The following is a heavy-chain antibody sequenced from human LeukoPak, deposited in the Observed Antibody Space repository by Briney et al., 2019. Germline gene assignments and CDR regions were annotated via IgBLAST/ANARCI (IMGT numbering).Heavy chain of an antibody. D-gene: IGHD3-10*01. CDR3: AREDGSGSLH. J-gene: IGHJ4*02. CDR2: ISTGGST. Sequence: SETLSLTCSVSGDSISYFYWSWIRQAAGKGLEWIGRISTGGSTDYNTSLKSRVTMSVDTSKNQLSLKVISVTAADTAVYYCAREDGSGSLHWGQGTLVTVSS. V-gene: IGHV4-4*07. CDR1: GDSISYFY.